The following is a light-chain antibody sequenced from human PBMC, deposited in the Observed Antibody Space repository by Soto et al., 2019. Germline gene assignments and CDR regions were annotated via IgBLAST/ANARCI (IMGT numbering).Light chain of an antibody. Sequence: DIQMTQSPSSLSASVGDRVTISCRASQSVSIYLNWYQQKPGKAPKLLIYGASSLQSGVPSRFSGSGSGTDFTLTISSLEPEDSATYYCQQSYNTPRTFGQGTK. CDR2: GAS. J-gene: IGKJ1*01. V-gene: IGKV1-39*01. CDR1: QSVSIY. CDR3: QQSYNTPRT.